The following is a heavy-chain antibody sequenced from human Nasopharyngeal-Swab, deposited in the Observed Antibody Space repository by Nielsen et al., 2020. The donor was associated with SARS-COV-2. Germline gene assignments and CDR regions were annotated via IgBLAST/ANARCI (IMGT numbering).Heavy chain of an antibody. CDR2: IYSGGSST. CDR3: AKGDVDIVATIDY. CDR1: GCTFSSYA. Sequence: GESLKLSCAASGCTFSSYAMSWVRQAPGKGLEWVSVIYSGGSSTYYADSVKGRFTISRDNSKHTLYLQMNSLRAEDTAVYYWAKGDVDIVATIDYWGQGTLVTVSS. J-gene: IGHJ4*02. D-gene: IGHD5-12*01. V-gene: IGHV3-23*03.